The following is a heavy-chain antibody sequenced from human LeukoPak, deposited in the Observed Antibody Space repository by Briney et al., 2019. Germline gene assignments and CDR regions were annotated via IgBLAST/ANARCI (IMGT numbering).Heavy chain of an antibody. CDR3: ARGPPGYCSNTSCHRSGQWFDP. Sequence: SETLSLTCAVYGGSFSGYYWSWIRQPPGKGLEWIGEINHSGSTNYNPSLKSRVTISVDTSKNQFSLKLSSVTAVDTAVYYCARGPPGYCSNTSCHRSGQWFDPWGQGTLVTVSS. CDR2: INHSGST. D-gene: IGHD2-2*01. CDR1: GGSFSGYY. V-gene: IGHV4-34*01. J-gene: IGHJ5*02.